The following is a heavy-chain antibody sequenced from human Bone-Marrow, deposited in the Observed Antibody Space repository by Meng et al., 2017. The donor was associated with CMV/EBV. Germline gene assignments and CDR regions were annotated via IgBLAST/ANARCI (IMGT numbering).Heavy chain of an antibody. J-gene: IGHJ6*02. CDR3: ARSARYSSGWSVYYYYGMDV. D-gene: IGHD6-19*01. CDR1: GFTFSDYY. CDR2: ISSSGSTI. V-gene: IGHV3-11*04. Sequence: GGSLRLSCAASGFTFSDYYMSWIRQAPGKGLEWLSYISSSGSTIYYADSVKGRFTISRDNAKNSLYLQMNSLRAEDTAVYYCARSARYSSGWSVYYYYGMDVWGQGNTVTVAS.